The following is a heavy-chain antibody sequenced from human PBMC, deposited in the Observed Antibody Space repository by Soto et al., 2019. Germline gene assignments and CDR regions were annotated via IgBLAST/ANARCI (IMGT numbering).Heavy chain of an antibody. Sequence: EVQLVESGGGLVQPGRSLRLSCAASGFTFDDYAMHWVRQAPGKGLEWVSGISWYSGSIGYADSVKGRFTISRDNAKNSLYLQMNSLRAEDKALYYCAKDIGKGYYGSGSYNDYWGQGTLVTVSS. CDR1: GFTFDDYA. D-gene: IGHD3-10*01. J-gene: IGHJ4*02. CDR2: ISWYSGSI. CDR3: AKDIGKGYYGSGSYNDY. V-gene: IGHV3-9*01.